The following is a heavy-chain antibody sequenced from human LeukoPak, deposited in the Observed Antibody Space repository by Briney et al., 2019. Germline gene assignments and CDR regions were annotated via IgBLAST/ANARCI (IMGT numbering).Heavy chain of an antibody. CDR2: INWNGGST. CDR3: AGGDSSGWYFDL. D-gene: IGHD3-22*01. Sequence: PGGSLRLSCTASGFTFSSYWMSWVRQAPGKGLEWVSGINWNGGSTGYGDSVKGRFTISRDNAKNSLYLQMNSLRVEDTALYYCAGGDSSGWYFDLWGRGTLVTVSS. V-gene: IGHV3-20*04. CDR1: GFTFSSYW. J-gene: IGHJ2*01.